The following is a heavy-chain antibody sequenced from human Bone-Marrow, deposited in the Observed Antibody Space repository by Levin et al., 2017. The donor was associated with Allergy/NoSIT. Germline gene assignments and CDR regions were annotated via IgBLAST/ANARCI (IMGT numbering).Heavy chain of an antibody. CDR2: ISGYKDNI. CDR3: ARDGYSSSSRDGFDI. D-gene: IGHD6-6*01. Sequence: GESLKISCKASGYSFTSYGISWVRQAPGQGLEWMGWISGYKDNINYAQKLQGRVSMTTDTSTNTAYMELRSLRSDDTAVYYCARDGYSSSSRDGFDIWGQGTMVTVSS. J-gene: IGHJ3*02. CDR1: GYSFTSYG. V-gene: IGHV1-18*01.